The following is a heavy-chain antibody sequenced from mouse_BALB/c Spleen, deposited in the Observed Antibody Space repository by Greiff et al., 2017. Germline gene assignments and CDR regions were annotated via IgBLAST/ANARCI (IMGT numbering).Heavy chain of an antibody. CDR1: GFSLTSYG. J-gene: IGHJ4*01. CDR3: ARAGEVRRNYYAMDY. Sequence: VKVVESGPGLVAPSQSLSITCTVSGFSLTSYGVHWVRQPPGKGLEWLGVIWAGGSTNYNSALMSRLSISKDNSKSQVFLKMNSLQTDDTAMYYCARAGEVRRNYYAMDYWGQGTSVTVSS. CDR2: IWAGGST. D-gene: IGHD2-14*01. V-gene: IGHV2-9*02.